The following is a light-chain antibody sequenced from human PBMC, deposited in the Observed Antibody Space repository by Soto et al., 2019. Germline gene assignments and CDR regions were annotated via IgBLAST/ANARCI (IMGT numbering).Light chain of an antibody. CDR2: DND. V-gene: IGLV1-51*01. J-gene: IGLJ2*01. CDR3: GTWDRSLTAGV. CDR1: TSNIGSSY. Sequence: QSVLTQPPSVSAAPGQKVTISCSGSTSNIGSSYVSWYQQLPGTAPKLLIYDNDKRPSGIPDRFSGSKSGTSATLDITGLQTGDEADHYCGTWDRSLTAGVFGGGTKLTVL.